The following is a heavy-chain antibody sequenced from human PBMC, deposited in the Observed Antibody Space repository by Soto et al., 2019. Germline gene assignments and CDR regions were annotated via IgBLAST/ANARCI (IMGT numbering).Heavy chain of an antibody. CDR1: GFTFSSYS. Sequence: GGSLRLSCAASGFTFSSYSMNWVRQAPGKGLEWVSSISSSSSYIYYAASVKGRFTISRDNSNNTLHLQMNNLRDDDTAVYYCVREGGVPSAIGHYYYGMDVWGQGTAVTVSS. D-gene: IGHD2-2*02. CDR2: ISSSSSYI. J-gene: IGHJ6*02. CDR3: VREGGVPSAIGHYYYGMDV. V-gene: IGHV3-21*01.